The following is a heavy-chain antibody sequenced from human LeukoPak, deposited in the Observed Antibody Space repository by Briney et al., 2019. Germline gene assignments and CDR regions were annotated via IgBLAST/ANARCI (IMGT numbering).Heavy chain of an antibody. CDR1: GFTFSSYA. V-gene: IGHV3-23*01. J-gene: IGHJ5*02. D-gene: IGHD2-2*01. Sequence: GGSLRLSCAASGFTFSSYAMSWVRQAPGKGLEWVSAISGSGGSTYYADSVKGRFTISRDNFKNTLYLQMNSLRAEDTAVYYCAKPLLKVVPAAPYNWFDPWGQGTLVTVSS. CDR2: ISGSGGST. CDR3: AKPLLKVVPAAPYNWFDP.